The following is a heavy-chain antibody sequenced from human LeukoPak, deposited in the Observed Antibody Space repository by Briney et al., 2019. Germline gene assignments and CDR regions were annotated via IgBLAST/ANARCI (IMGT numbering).Heavy chain of an antibody. Sequence: ASVKVSCKASGYTFPSYFMHWVRQAPGQGLEWMGMINPTGGSTTYAQKFQGRVTMTRDTSTSTVYMELSSLRSDDTAVYYCARTAARRFDYWGQGTLVTVSS. CDR2: INPTGGST. CDR1: GYTFPSYF. D-gene: IGHD6-6*01. J-gene: IGHJ4*02. CDR3: ARTAARRFDY. V-gene: IGHV1-46*01.